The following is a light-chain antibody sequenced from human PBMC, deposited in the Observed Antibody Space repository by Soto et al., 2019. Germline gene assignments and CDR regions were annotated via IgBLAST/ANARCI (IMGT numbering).Light chain of an antibody. J-gene: IGLJ3*02. CDR3: SSYAASNNFYFV. Sequence: SALTQPPSASGSPGHSVTISCTGTSSDVGGYNYVSWYQQYPGRAPKLMIYEVTKRPSGVPDRFSGSKSGNTASLTVSGLQAEDEADYYCSSYAASNNFYFVFGGGTKVTVL. CDR1: SSDVGGYNY. CDR2: EVT. V-gene: IGLV2-8*01.